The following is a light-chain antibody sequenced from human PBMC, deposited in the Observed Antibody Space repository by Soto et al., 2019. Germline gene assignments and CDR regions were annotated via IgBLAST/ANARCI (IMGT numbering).Light chain of an antibody. J-gene: IGKJ1*01. V-gene: IGKV3-20*01. CDR2: GAS. Sequence: EIVLTQSPGTLSLSPGERVTLSCRASQSVRSSYLAWYQQRPGQAPSLLIYGASSRATGIPDRFSGSGSGTDFTLTISRLEPEDFAVYYCQQYGSSVTFGQGTKVEF. CDR1: QSVRSSY. CDR3: QQYGSSVT.